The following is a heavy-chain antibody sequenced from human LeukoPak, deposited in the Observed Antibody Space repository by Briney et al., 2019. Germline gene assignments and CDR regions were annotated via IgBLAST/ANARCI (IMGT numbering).Heavy chain of an antibody. D-gene: IGHD3-22*01. CDR3: ARGPVTYYYDSSGYYCDY. Sequence: SVKVSXKASGGTFSSYAISWVRQAPGQGLEWMGGIIPIFGTANYTQKFQGSVTITTDESTSTAHMELSSLRSEDTAVYYCARGPVTYYYDSSGYYCDYWGQGTLVTVSS. V-gene: IGHV1-69*05. CDR1: GGTFSSYA. CDR2: IIPIFGTA. J-gene: IGHJ4*02.